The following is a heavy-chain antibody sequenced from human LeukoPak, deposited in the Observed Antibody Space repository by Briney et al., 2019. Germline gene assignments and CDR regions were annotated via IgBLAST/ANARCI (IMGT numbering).Heavy chain of an antibody. V-gene: IGHV1-69*13. D-gene: IGHD3-22*01. Sequence: ASVKVSCKASGGTFSSYAISWVRQAPGQGLEWMGGIIPIFGTANYAQKFQGRVTNTADESTSTAYMELSSLRSEDTAVYYCAREGYYDSSGYPTVYFDYWGQGTLVTVSS. J-gene: IGHJ4*02. CDR3: AREGYYDSSGYPTVYFDY. CDR2: IIPIFGTA. CDR1: GGTFSSYA.